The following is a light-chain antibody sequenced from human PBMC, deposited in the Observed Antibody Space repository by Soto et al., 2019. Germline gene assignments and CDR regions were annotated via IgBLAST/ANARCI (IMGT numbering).Light chain of an antibody. CDR3: QQRSNWLWT. CDR1: QSVSSSY. V-gene: IGKV3-11*01. J-gene: IGKJ1*01. Sequence: EIVLTQSPGTLSLSAGERATVSCRASQSVSSSYLAWYQQKPGQAPRLLIYDASNRATGIPARFSGSGSGTDFTLTISSLEPEDFAVYYCQQRSNWLWTFGQGSKVDI. CDR2: DAS.